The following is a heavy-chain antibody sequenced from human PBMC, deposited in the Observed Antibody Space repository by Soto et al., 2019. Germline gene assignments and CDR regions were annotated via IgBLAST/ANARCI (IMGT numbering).Heavy chain of an antibody. V-gene: IGHV4-61*01. D-gene: IGHD6-13*01. Sequence: SETLSLTCTVSGGSVSSGSYYWSWIRQPPGKGLEWIGYIYYSGSTNYNPSLKSRVTISVDTAKNQLSLKLSSVTAADTAVYYCARGKIAAAGTEYFKHWGQGTLVTVSS. J-gene: IGHJ1*01. CDR2: IYYSGST. CDR1: GGSVSSGSYY. CDR3: ARGKIAAAGTEYFKH.